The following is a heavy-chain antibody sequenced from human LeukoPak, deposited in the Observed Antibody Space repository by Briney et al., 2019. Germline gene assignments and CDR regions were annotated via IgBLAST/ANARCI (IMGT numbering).Heavy chain of an antibody. CDR3: ARDHAGDQLLWFGELPYYFDY. V-gene: IGHV1-18*01. Sequence: GASVKVSCKASGYTFTSYGITWVRQAPGQGLEWMGWINTYNGNTNYAQKLQGRVTMTTDTSTSTAYMELRSLRSDDTAVYYCARDHAGDQLLWFGELPYYFDYWGQGTLVTVSS. CDR1: GYTFTSYG. J-gene: IGHJ4*02. D-gene: IGHD3-10*01. CDR2: INTYNGNT.